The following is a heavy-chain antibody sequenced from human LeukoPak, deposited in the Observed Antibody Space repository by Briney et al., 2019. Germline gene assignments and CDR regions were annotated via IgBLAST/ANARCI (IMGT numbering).Heavy chain of an antibody. CDR3: AKDQWLQNKGSPGFDY. J-gene: IGHJ4*02. Sequence: GGSLRLSCAASGFTFSSYAMSWVRQAPGKGLGWVSAISGSGGSTYYADSVKGRFTISRDNSKNTLYLQMNSLRAEDTAVYYCAKDQWLQNKGSPGFDYWGQGTLVTVSS. CDR2: ISGSGGST. D-gene: IGHD5-24*01. CDR1: GFTFSSYA. V-gene: IGHV3-23*01.